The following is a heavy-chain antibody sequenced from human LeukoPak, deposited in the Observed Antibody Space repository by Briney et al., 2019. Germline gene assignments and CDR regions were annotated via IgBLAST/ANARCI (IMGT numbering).Heavy chain of an antibody. J-gene: IGHJ4*02. CDR1: GFTFNDYA. CDR3: VKAVRGYYDILTGLDY. V-gene: IGHV3-9*01. D-gene: IGHD3-9*01. CDR2: ISWNSGSI. Sequence: PGRSLRLSCAASGFTFNDYAIHWVRQAPGKGLEWVSGISWNSGSIGYADSVKGRFTISRDNAKNSLYLQMNSLRAEDTALYYRVKAVRGYYDILTGLDYWGQGTLVTVSS.